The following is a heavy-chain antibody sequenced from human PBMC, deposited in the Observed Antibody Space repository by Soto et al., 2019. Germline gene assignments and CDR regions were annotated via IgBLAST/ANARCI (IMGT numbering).Heavy chain of an antibody. J-gene: IGHJ5*02. V-gene: IGHV4-34*01. CDR2: ITHSGST. CDR3: ARGAVTIDWFDP. CDR1: GGSFSGYY. Sequence: QVQLQQWGAGLLKPSETLSLTCAVYGGSFSGYYWSWIRQPPGKGLEWIGEITHSGSTNYNPSLKSRVTISVDTSKNQFSLKLSSVTAADTAVYYCARGAVTIDWFDPWGQGTLVTVSS. D-gene: IGHD4-4*01.